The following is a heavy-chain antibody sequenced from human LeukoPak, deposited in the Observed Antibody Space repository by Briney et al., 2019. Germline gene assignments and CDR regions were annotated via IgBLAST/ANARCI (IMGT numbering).Heavy chain of an antibody. CDR1: GGSISSSSYY. Sequence: PSETLSLTCTVSGGSISSSSYYWGWIRQPPGKGLEGIGSIYYSGSTYYNPSLKSRVTISVDTSKNQFSLKLSSVTAADTAVYYCARRGYCSGGSCFYFDYWGQGALVTVSS. V-gene: IGHV4-39*01. J-gene: IGHJ4*02. CDR2: IYYSGST. CDR3: ARRGYCSGGSCFYFDY. D-gene: IGHD2-15*01.